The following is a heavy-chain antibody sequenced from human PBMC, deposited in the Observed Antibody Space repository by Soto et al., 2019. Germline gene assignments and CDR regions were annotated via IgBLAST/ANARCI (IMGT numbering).Heavy chain of an antibody. J-gene: IGHJ4*02. Sequence: SLRLSCAASGFTFSSYGMHWVRQAPGKGLEWVAVISYDGSNKYYADSVKGRFTISRDNSKNTLYLQMNSLRAEDTAVYYCARDPRRGGGTNTYYFAYWGQGTLVTVSS. D-gene: IGHD1-26*01. V-gene: IGHV3-30*03. CDR2: ISYDGSNK. CDR3: ARDPRRGGGTNTYYFAY. CDR1: GFTFSSYG.